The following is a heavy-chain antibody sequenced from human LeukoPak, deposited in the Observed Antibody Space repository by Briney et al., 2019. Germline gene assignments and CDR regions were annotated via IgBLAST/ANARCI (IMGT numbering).Heavy chain of an antibody. CDR1: GGSFSGYY. J-gene: IGHJ4*02. D-gene: IGHD6-19*01. V-gene: IGHV3-66*01. Sequence: PSETLSLTCAVYGGSFSGYYWSWVRQAPGKGLEWVSVIYGGGTSTYYADSVKGRFTISRDNAKNSLYLQMNSLRAEDTAVYYCARGSVAVKGSPPYYFDYWGQGTLVTVSS. CDR3: ARGSVAVKGSPPYYFDY. CDR2: IYGGGTST.